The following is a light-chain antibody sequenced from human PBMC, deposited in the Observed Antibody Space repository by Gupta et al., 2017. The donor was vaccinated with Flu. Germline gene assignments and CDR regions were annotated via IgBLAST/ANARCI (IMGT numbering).Light chain of an antibody. CDR1: NIGSQS. Sequence: SYVLTQLTSVSVAPGQKARITCGGNNIGSQSVHWYKQKPGQAPVLVVYNDIDRPSGIPERFSGSNSGNTATLTISRVEAGDEADYYCQVWDSSSDHVFGTGTKVTVL. CDR3: QVWDSSSDHV. V-gene: IGLV3-21*02. J-gene: IGLJ1*01. CDR2: NDI.